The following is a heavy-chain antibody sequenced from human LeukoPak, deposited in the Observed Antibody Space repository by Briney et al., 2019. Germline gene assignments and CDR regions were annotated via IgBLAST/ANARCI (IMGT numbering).Heavy chain of an antibody. D-gene: IGHD3-3*01. CDR2: IIPIFGTA. V-gene: IGHV1-69*05. CDR3: ARDPTEDFWSGFYSYFDF. Sequence: GASVKVSCKASGGTFSSYAISWVRQAPGQGLEWMGRIIPIFGTANYAQKFQGRVTMTTDTSTSTAYTELRSLRSDDTAVYYCARDPTEDFWSGFYSYFDFWGQGTLVTVSS. J-gene: IGHJ4*02. CDR1: GGTFSSYA.